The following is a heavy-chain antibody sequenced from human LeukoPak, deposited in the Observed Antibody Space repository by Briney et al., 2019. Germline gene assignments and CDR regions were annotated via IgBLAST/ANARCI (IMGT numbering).Heavy chain of an antibody. Sequence: PSGTLSLTCTVSGGSISSSSAYWGWIRQPPGKGLEWIGSIYYSKNTYYNPSLKSRVTVSADTSKNQFSLTLGSVTAADTAVYYCARGDSTVTIDYWGQGTLVTVSS. CDR3: ARGDSTVTIDY. V-gene: IGHV4-39*07. J-gene: IGHJ4*02. CDR2: IYYSKNT. CDR1: GGSISSSSAY. D-gene: IGHD4-17*01.